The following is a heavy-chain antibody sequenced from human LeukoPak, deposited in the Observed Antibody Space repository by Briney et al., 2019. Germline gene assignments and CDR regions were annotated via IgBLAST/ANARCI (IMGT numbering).Heavy chain of an antibody. V-gene: IGHV3-23*01. CDR2: ISGSGGST. D-gene: IGHD6-13*01. CDR1: GFTFSSYA. CDR3: AKEGIKIVGSSWYLDP. Sequence: GGSLRLSCAASGFTFSSYAMSWVRQAPGKGLEWVSAISGSGGSTYYADFVKGRFTISRDNSKNTLYLQMNSLRAEDTAVYYCAKEGIKIVGSSWYLDPWGQGTLVTVSS. J-gene: IGHJ5*02.